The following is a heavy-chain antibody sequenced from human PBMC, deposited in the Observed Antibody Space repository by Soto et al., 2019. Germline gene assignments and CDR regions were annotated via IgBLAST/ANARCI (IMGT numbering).Heavy chain of an antibody. D-gene: IGHD2-15*01. CDR1: GGTFSSYA. J-gene: IGHJ5*02. Sequence: SVKVSCKASGGTFSSYAISWVRQAPGQGLEWMGGIIPIFGTANYAQKFQGRVTITADESTSTAYMELSSLRSEDTAVYYCARGCSGGSCYYDWFDPSGQGTLLTLSS. CDR3: ARGCSGGSCYYDWFDP. CDR2: IIPIFGTA. V-gene: IGHV1-69*13.